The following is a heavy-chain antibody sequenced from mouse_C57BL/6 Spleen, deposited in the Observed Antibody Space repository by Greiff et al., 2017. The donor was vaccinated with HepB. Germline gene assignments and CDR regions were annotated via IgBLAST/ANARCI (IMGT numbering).Heavy chain of an antibody. CDR2: IYPGSGNT. V-gene: IGHV1-76*01. D-gene: IGHD1-1*02. CDR3: AREVGPFDY. CDR1: GYTFTDYY. J-gene: IGHJ2*01. Sequence: VQLQQSGAELVRPGASVKLSCKASGYTFTDYYINWVKQRPGQGLEWIARIYPGSGNTYYNEKFKGKATLTAEKSSSTAYMQLSSLTSEDSAVYFCAREVGPFDYWGQGTTLTVSS.